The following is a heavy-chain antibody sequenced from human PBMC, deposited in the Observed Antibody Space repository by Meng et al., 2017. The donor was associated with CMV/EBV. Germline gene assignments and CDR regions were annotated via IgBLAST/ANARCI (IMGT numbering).Heavy chain of an antibody. D-gene: IGHD3-3*01. V-gene: IGHV1-69*02. Sequence: SVKVSCKASGGTFSSYTISWVRQAPGQGLEWMGRIIPILGIANYAQKFQGRVTITADKSTSTAYMELSSLRSEDTAVYYCAADGDFWSGYNWFDPWGQGTLVTVSS. CDR1: GGTFSSYT. J-gene: IGHJ5*02. CDR3: AADGDFWSGYNWFDP. CDR2: IIPILGIA.